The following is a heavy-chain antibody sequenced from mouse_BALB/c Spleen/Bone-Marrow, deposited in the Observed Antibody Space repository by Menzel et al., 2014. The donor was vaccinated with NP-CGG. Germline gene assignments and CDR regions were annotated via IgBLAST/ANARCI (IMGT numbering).Heavy chain of an antibody. CDR2: IDTANGNT. V-gene: IGHV14-3*02. Sequence: EVQLQQSGAELVKPGASVKLSCTASGFNFKDTYMHWVKQSPEQGLEWIGRIDTANGNTKYDPTVQGKSTITADTSSNTAYLQLSSLTSEDTAVDNCASYYNGNSLVAYWGQGTPVTVSA. CDR1: GFNFKDTY. D-gene: IGHD1-1*01. CDR3: ASYYNGNSLVAY. J-gene: IGHJ3*01.